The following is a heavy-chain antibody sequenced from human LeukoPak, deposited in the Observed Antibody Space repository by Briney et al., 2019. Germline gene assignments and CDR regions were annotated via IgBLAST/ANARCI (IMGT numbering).Heavy chain of an antibody. CDR3: AKDTYSTSPYYFDY. CDR1: GFTFSNYA. Sequence: GGSLRLSCAASGFTFSNYAMSWVRQAPGKGLKWVSGISSGGSTYYANSVKGRFTISRDNSKNTLYLQMNSLRAEDTAVYYCAKDTYSTSPYYFDYWGQGTLVTVSS. J-gene: IGHJ4*02. D-gene: IGHD1-26*01. CDR2: ISSGGST. V-gene: IGHV3-23*01.